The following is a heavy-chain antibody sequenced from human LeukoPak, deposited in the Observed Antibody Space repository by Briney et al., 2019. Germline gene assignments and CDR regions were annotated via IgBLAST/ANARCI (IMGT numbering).Heavy chain of an antibody. D-gene: IGHD3-22*01. V-gene: IGHV3-11*01. CDR3: ARDETRRYYDSSGYYPDAFDI. J-gene: IGHJ3*02. CDR2: ISSRGSTI. Sequence: GGSLRLSCAASGFTFSDYYMSWVRQAPGKGLEWISYISSRGSTIYYADSVKGRFTTSRDNAKSSLYLKMNSLRAEDTAVYYCARDETRRYYDSSGYYPDAFDIWGQGTMVTVSS. CDR1: GFTFSDYY.